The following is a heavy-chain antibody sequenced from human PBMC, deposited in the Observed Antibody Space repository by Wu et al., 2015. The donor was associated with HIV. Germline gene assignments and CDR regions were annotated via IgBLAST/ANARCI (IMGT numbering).Heavy chain of an antibody. CDR2: IIPIFGIV. J-gene: IGHJ4*02. Sequence: QVQLVQSGAEVKKPASSVKVSCKASGGTFTTYAISWVRQAPGQGLEWMGRIIPIFGIVNYAQKFQGRVTITADESTSTAHMELSSLRSEDTAVYYCARTDGLVDGGNSGYDYWGQGTLVTVSS. CDR3: ARTDGLVDGGNSGYDY. CDR1: GGTFTTYA. D-gene: IGHD4-23*01. V-gene: IGHV1-69*13.